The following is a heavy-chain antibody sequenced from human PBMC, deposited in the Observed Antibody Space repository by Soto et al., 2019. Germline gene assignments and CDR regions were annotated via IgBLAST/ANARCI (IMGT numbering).Heavy chain of an antibody. Sequence: SETLSLTCSVSGADINTYSWTWIRQPAGKGLEWIGRIYTSASINYNPSLKGRVTLSVDTSTNQVSLRLASVTAADTAIYYCARDREAGYNFYYGMDVWGQGTTVTVS. CDR1: GADINTYS. J-gene: IGHJ6*02. V-gene: IGHV4-4*07. CDR2: IYTSASI. CDR3: ARDREAGYNFYYGMDV. D-gene: IGHD6-19*01.